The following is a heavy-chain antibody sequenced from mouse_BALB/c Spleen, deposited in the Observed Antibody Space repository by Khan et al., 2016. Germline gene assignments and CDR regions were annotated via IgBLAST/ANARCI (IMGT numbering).Heavy chain of an antibody. CDR3: ARGLPPDY. J-gene: IGHJ2*01. D-gene: IGHD2-13*01. V-gene: IGHV3-6*02. CDR2: ISYDGSN. CDR1: GYSITSGYY. Sequence: EVQLQESGPGLVKPSQSLSLTCSVTGYSITSGYYWNWIRQFPGNKLEWMGFISYDGSNNYNPSLKNRISITRDTSKNQLFLKLNSVTAEDTATYFCARGLPPDYGGQGTTLTVSS.